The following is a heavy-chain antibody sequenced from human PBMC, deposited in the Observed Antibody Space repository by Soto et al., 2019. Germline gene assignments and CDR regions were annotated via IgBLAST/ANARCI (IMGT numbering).Heavy chain of an antibody. CDR3: ARGKLSDYVWGSYRYNFDY. CDR2: INHSGST. D-gene: IGHD3-16*02. CDR1: GGSFSGYY. J-gene: IGHJ4*02. Sequence: SETLSLTCAVYGGSFSGYYWSWIRQPPGKWLEWIGEINHSGSTNYNPSLKSRVTISVDTSKNQFSLKLRSVTAADTAVYYCARGKLSDYVWGSYRYNFDYWGQGTVVTVSS. V-gene: IGHV4-34*01.